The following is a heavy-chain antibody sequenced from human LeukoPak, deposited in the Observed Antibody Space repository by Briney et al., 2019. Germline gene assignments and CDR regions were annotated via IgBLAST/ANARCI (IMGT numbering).Heavy chain of an antibody. CDR3: ARVGGYYPSHWYFDL. D-gene: IGHD3-22*01. Sequence: GASVKVSCKASGGTFSSYAISWVRQAPGQGLEWMGWISAYNGNTNYAQKLQGRVTMTTDTSTSTAYMELRSLRSDDTAVYYCARVGGYYPSHWYFDLWGRGTLVTVSS. V-gene: IGHV1-18*01. CDR1: GGTFSSYA. CDR2: ISAYNGNT. J-gene: IGHJ2*01.